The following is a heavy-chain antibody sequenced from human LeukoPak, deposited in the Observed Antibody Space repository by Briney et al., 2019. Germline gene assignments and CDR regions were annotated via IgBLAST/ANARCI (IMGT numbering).Heavy chain of an antibody. Sequence: PSETLSLTCTVSGGSITTHYWSWIRHPAGKGLEWIGRIHTSGSTNYNPSLEGRATMSLDTSKNQFSLNLSSATAADTALYYCARNLGYNWFGPWGQGTLVTVSS. CDR3: ARNLGYNWFGP. V-gene: IGHV4-4*07. D-gene: IGHD1-26*01. J-gene: IGHJ5*02. CDR1: GGSITTHY. CDR2: IHTSGST.